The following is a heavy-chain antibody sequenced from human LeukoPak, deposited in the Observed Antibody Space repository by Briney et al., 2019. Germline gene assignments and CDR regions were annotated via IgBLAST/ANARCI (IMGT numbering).Heavy chain of an antibody. V-gene: IGHV1-69*06. Sequence: SVKVSCKASGGTFSSYAISWVRQAPGQGLXXXXXXXXIFGTAKYAQKFQGRVTITADKSTSTAYMELSSLRSEDTAVYYCTRGGDDYVWGSYRYTGWFDPWGQGTLVTVSS. D-gene: IGHD3-16*02. CDR3: TRGGDDYVWGSYRYTGWFDP. CDR2: XXXIFGTA. J-gene: IGHJ5*02. CDR1: GGTFSSYA.